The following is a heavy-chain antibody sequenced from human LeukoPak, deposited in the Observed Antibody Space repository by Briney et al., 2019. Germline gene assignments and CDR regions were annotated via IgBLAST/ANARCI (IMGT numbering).Heavy chain of an antibody. Sequence: PSETLSLTCTVSGGSISSYYWSWIRQPPGKGLEWIGYIYYSGSTNYNPSLKSRVTISVDTSKNQFSLKLSSVTAADTAVYYCARDQGIRWSLDPVGKDVYYYYGMDVWGQGTTVTVSS. J-gene: IGHJ6*02. V-gene: IGHV4-59*01. CDR2: IYYSGST. CDR3: ARDQGIRWSLDPVGKDVYYYYGMDV. CDR1: GGSISSYY. D-gene: IGHD4-23*01.